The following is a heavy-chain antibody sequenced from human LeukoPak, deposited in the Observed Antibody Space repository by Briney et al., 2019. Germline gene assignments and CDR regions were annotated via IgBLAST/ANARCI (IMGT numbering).Heavy chain of an antibody. V-gene: IGHV3-30*18. CDR3: AKDGERYSRVNGGGYFDH. J-gene: IGHJ4*02. CDR2: ISYDGSNQ. CDR1: GFTFSTYG. Sequence: GGSLRLSCADSGFTFSTYGMHWVRQAPGKGLEWVAVISYDGSNQYYTDSVKGRFTISRDNSKNTLNLQMNSLRAEDTASYFCAKDGERYSRVNGGGYFDHWGKGALVTVSS. D-gene: IGHD5-18*01.